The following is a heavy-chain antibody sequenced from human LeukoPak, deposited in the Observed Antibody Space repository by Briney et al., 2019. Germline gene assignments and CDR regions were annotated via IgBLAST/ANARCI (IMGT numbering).Heavy chain of an antibody. CDR3: ARDSKTGDYIDY. J-gene: IGHJ4*02. CDR2: IIPIFGTA. Sequence: ASVKVSCKASGYTFTSYGISWVRQAPGQGLEWMGGIIPIFGTANYAQKFQGRVTITADESTSTAYMELSSLRSEDTAVYYCARDSKTGDYIDYWGQGTLVTVSS. CDR1: GYTFTSYG. D-gene: IGHD1-14*01. V-gene: IGHV1-69*13.